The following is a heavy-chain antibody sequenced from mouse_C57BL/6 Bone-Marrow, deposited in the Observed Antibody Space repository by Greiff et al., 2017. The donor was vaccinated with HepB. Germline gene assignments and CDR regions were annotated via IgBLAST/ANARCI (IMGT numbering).Heavy chain of an antibody. V-gene: IGHV14-4*01. J-gene: IGHJ4*01. CDR2: IDPENGDT. CDR3: IDGYDDAMDY. D-gene: IGHD2-2*01. CDR1: GFNIKDDY. Sequence: VQLQQSGAELVRPGASVKLSCTASGFNIKDDYMHWVKQRPEQGLEWIGWIDPENGDTEYASKFQGKATITADPSSNTAYLQLSSLTSEDTAVYYCIDGYDDAMDYWGQGTSVTVSS.